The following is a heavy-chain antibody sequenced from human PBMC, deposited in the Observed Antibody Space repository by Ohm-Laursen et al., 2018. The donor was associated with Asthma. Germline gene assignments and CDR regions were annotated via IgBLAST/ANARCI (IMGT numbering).Heavy chain of an antibody. CDR3: ARDNGGETSGSYYEFDP. V-gene: IGHV4-59*01. J-gene: IGHJ5*02. Sequence: SETLSLTCTVSGGSISSYYWSWIRQPPGKGLEWIGYIYYSGSTNYNPSLKSRVTISVDTSKNQFSLKLSSVTAADTAVYYCARDNGGETSGSYYEFDPWGQGTLVTVSS. CDR2: IYYSGST. CDR1: GGSISSYY. D-gene: IGHD1-26*01.